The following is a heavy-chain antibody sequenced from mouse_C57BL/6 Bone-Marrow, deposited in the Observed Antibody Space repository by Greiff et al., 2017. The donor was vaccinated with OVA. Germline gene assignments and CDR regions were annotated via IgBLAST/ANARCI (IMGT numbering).Heavy chain of an antibody. J-gene: IGHJ4*01. D-gene: IGHD2-4*01. Sequence: EVQLVESEGGLVQPGSSMKLSCTASGFTFSDYYMAWVRQVPEKGLEWVANINYDGSSTYYLDSLKSRFIISRDNAKNILYLQMSSLKSEDTATYYCARGRLGAMDDWGQGTSVTVAS. CDR1: GFTFSDYY. CDR3: ARGRLGAMDD. CDR2: INYDGSST. V-gene: IGHV5-16*01.